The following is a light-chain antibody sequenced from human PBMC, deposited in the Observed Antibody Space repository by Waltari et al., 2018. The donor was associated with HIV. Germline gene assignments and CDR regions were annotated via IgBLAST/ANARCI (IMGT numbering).Light chain of an antibody. V-gene: IGKV3-11*01. J-gene: IGKJ4*01. Sequence: EIVLTQSPATLSLSPGERVTLSCRASQSVSSYLAWYQQKPGQSPRLLIYDASKRATGIPARFSGSGSGTDFTLTVSSLEPEDFAVYYCQQRSDWPLTFGGGTKVEIK. CDR2: DAS. CDR3: QQRSDWPLT. CDR1: QSVSSY.